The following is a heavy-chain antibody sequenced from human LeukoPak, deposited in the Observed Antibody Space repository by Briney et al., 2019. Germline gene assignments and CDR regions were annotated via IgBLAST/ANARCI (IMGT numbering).Heavy chain of an antibody. CDR2: IYYSGST. J-gene: IGHJ3*02. CDR1: GGSISSYY. V-gene: IGHV4-59*01. Sequence: PSETLSLTCTVSGGSISSYYWSWIRQPPGKGLEWIGYIYYSGSTNYNPSLKSRVTISVDTSKNQFSLKLSSVTAADTAVYFCARDRAEAGSDGFDIWGQGTMVTVSS. D-gene: IGHD6-19*01. CDR3: ARDRAEAGSDGFDI.